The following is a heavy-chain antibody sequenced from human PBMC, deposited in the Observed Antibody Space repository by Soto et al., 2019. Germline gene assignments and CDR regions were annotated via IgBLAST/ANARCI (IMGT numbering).Heavy chain of an antibody. CDR1: GFTFSGSA. V-gene: IGHV3-73*01. CDR3: TRLLGEKSGYSDY. Sequence: GGSLRLSCAASGFTFSGSAMQWVRQASGKGLEWVGRIRTEPYSYAAAYAASVKGRFTIFRDDSKNTAYLQMNSLKTEDTAVYYCTRLLGEKSGYSDYWGQGTLVTVSS. J-gene: IGHJ4*02. D-gene: IGHD3-16*01. CDR2: IRTEPYSYAA.